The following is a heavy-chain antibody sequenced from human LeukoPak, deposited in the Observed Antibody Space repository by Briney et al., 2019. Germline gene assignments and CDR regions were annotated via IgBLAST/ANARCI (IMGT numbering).Heavy chain of an antibody. CDR2: IWYDGSNK. D-gene: IGHD4-17*01. V-gene: IGHV3-33*01. Sequence: GRSLRLSCAASGFTFSSYGMHWVRQAPGKGLEWGAVIWYDGSNKYYADSVKGRFTISRDNSKNTLYLQMNSLRAEDTAVYYCARDRSLHDYGDYALGYWGQGTLVTVSS. CDR1: GFTFSSYG. CDR3: ARDRSLHDYGDYALGY. J-gene: IGHJ4*02.